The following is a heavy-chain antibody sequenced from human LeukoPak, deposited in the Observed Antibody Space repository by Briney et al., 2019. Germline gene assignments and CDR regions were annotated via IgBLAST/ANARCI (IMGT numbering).Heavy chain of an antibody. CDR2: INSDGSWT. V-gene: IGHV3-74*01. CDR3: ASFYETY. CDR1: GNYW. Sequence: GGSLRLSYAASGNYWMHWVRQAPGKGLVWVSHINSDGSWTSYADSVKGRFTISKDNAKNTVYLQMNNLRAEDTAVYYCASFYETYWGRGTLVTVSS. J-gene: IGHJ4*02. D-gene: IGHD2/OR15-2a*01.